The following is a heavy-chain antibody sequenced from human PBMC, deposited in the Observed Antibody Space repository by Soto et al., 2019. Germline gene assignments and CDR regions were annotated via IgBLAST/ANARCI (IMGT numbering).Heavy chain of an antibody. CDR3: AKVLDRTFIAAAGPDY. J-gene: IGHJ4*02. Sequence: SVKVSCKASGGTFSSYAISWVRHAPGQGLEWMGGIIPIFGTANYAQKFQGRVTITADESTSTAYMELSSLRAEDTAVYYCAKVLDRTFIAAAGPDYWGQGTLVTVSS. D-gene: IGHD6-13*01. V-gene: IGHV1-69*13. CDR1: GGTFSSYA. CDR2: IIPIFGTA.